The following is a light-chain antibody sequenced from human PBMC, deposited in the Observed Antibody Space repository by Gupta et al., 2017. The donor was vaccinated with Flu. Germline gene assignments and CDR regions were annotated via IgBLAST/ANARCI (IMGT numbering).Light chain of an antibody. CDR3: CSYAGSFAYV. J-gene: IGLJ1*01. CDR1: SSDIGGYNY. Sequence: QSALTQPRSVSGSPGQSITISCTGTSSDIGGYNYVSWYQQHPGKAPKLMINDVSKRPSGVPDRFSGSKSGDMASLTISGLQAEEEADYYCCSYAGSFAYVFGSGTKVTVL. V-gene: IGLV2-11*01. CDR2: DVS.